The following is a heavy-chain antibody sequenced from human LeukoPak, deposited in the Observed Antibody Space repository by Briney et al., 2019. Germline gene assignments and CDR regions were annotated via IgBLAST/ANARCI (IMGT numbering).Heavy chain of an antibody. CDR1: GFTFSSYW. Sequence: GGSLKLTCAASGFTFSSYWMHWVRQAPGKGLVWVSRINSDGSSTTYADSVKGRFTISRDNAKNTLYLQMNSLRAEDTAVYYCARAPYYYDTSGFLIWGQGTMVTVSS. D-gene: IGHD3-22*01. CDR3: ARAPYYYDTSGFLI. V-gene: IGHV3-74*01. CDR2: INSDGSST. J-gene: IGHJ3*02.